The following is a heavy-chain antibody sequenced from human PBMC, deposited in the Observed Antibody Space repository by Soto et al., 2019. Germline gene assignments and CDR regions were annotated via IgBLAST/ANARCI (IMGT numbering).Heavy chain of an antibody. J-gene: IGHJ4*02. V-gene: IGHV4-34*01. Sequence: SETLSLTCAVYGGSFSGYYWSWIRQPPGKGLEWIGEINHSGSTNYNPSLKSRVTISVDTSKNQFSLKLSSVTAADTAVYYRARGLRYSSGRYPEWGQGTLVTVSS. CDR2: INHSGST. CDR1: GGSFSGYY. CDR3: ARGLRYSSGRYPE. D-gene: IGHD6-19*01.